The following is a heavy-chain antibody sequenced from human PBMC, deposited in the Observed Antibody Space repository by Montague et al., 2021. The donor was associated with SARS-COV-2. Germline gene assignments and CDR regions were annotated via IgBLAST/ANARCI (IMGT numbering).Heavy chain of an antibody. Sequence: CAISGDSVSSTGAAWNWLRQSPSRGLEWLGRIYYISEWHTDYAVSVEDRLSIDADTSKNQFSLQLQSVTPEDSAVYYCARGWTLFDWGQGTLVTVSS. D-gene: IGHD6-19*01. CDR1: GDSVSSTGAA. V-gene: IGHV6-1*01. CDR2: IYYISEWHT. CDR3: ARGWTLFD. J-gene: IGHJ4*02.